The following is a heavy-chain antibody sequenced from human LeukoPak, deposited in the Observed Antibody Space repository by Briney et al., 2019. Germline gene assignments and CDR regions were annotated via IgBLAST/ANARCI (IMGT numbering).Heavy chain of an antibody. V-gene: IGHV4-34*01. J-gene: IGHJ6*02. CDR3: ARGPRNIVVVPAFSYYYYYGMDV. CDR2: INHSGST. CDR1: GGPFSGYY. D-gene: IGHD2-2*01. Sequence: PSETLSLTCAVYGGPFSGYYWSWIRQPPGKGLEWIGEINHSGSTNYNPSLKSRVTISVDTSKNQFSLKLSSVTAADTAVYYCARGPRNIVVVPAFSYYYYYGMDVWGQGTTVTVSS.